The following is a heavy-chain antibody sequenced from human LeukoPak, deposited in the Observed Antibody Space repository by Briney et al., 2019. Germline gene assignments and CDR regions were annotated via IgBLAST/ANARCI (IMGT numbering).Heavy chain of an antibody. CDR3: ARVGAVTGAFDY. J-gene: IGHJ4*02. V-gene: IGHV3-74*01. Sequence: GGSLRLSCAASGFTFSSYWMHWVRQAPGKGLVWVSRIKSDGSSTNYADSVKGRFTISRDNAKNTLYLQMNSLRAEDTAVYYCARVGAVTGAFDYWGQGTLVTVSS. CDR1: GFTFSSYW. D-gene: IGHD2-8*02. CDR2: IKSDGSST.